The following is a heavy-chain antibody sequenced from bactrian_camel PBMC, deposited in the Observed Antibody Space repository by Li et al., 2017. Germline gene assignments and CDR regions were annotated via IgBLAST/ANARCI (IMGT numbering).Heavy chain of an antibody. CDR2: INKGGGDST. CDR3: TKDRGRAVPAGSFDY. CDR1: GFAFSDCA. D-gene: IGHD6*01. J-gene: IGHJ6*01. V-gene: IGHV3S31*01. Sequence: QLVESGGGLVQPGGSLRLSCATSGFAFSDCAMSWVRQPLGKGPEWVSGINKGGGDSTYYADSAKGRFTISRDNARNTVFLELNSLKTEDTAMYYCTKDRGRAVPAGSFDYWAQGTQVTVS.